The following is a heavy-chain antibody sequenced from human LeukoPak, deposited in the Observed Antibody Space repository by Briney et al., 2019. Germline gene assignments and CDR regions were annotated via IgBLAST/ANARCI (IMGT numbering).Heavy chain of an antibody. Sequence: NASETLSLTCTVSGGSISSGGYYWSWIRQHPGKGLEWIRYIYYSGITYYNPSLKSRVTISVDTSKNQFSLKLSSVTAADTAVYYCARGDYYAVDPWGQGTLVTVSS. V-gene: IGHV4-31*03. CDR2: IYYSGIT. CDR1: GGSISSGGYY. CDR3: ARGDYYAVDP. J-gene: IGHJ5*02. D-gene: IGHD3-10*01.